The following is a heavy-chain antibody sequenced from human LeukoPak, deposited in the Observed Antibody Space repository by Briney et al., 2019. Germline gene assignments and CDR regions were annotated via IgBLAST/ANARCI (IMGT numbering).Heavy chain of an antibody. CDR2: ISGSGGST. Sequence: PGGSLRLSCAASGFTFSSYAMSWVRQAPGKGLEWVSAISGSGGSTYYADSVKGRFTISRDNSKNTLYLQMNSLRAEDTAVYYCAKSLGDLEWLSVPNYYFDYWGQGTLVTVSS. CDR1: GFTFSSYA. V-gene: IGHV3-23*01. CDR3: AKSLGDLEWLSVPNYYFDY. D-gene: IGHD3-3*01. J-gene: IGHJ4*02.